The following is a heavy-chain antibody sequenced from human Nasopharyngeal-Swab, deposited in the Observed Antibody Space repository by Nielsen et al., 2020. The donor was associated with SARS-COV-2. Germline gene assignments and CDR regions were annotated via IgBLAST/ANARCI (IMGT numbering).Heavy chain of an antibody. CDR2: ITSSSSTR. D-gene: IGHD1-26*01. Sequence: GESLKISCAASGFAFTDYSMDWVRQAPGEGLEWVSYITSSSSTRYYADSVKGRFTVSRDNAKNSLYLQMSSLRDEDTAVYYCVREFEATGATYLDYWGQGTLVTVSS. J-gene: IGHJ4*02. V-gene: IGHV3-48*02. CDR1: GFAFTDYS. CDR3: VREFEATGATYLDY.